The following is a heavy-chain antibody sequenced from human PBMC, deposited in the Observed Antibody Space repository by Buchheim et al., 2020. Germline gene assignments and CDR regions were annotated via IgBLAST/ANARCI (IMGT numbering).Heavy chain of an antibody. V-gene: IGHV4-39*01. CDR3: ARRLRGYCGGDCYKLV. CDR1: GGSISSSSYY. CDR2: IYYSGST. Sequence: QLQLQESGPGLVKPSETLSLTCTVSGGSISSSSYYWGWIRQPPGKGLEWIGSIYYSGSTYYNPSLKSRVTISVDTSKNQFSLKLSSVTAADTAVYYCARRLRGYCGGDCYKLVWGQGTL. D-gene: IGHD2-21*01. J-gene: IGHJ4*02.